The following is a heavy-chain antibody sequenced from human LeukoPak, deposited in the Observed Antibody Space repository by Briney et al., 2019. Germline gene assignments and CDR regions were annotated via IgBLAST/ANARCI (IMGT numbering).Heavy chain of an antibody. V-gene: IGHV4-59*01. CDR1: GGSISSYY. Sequence: PSETLSLTCTVSGGSISSYYWSWIRQPPGKGLEWIGYIYYSGSTNYNPSLKSRVTISVDTSKNQFSLKLSSVTAADTAVYYCARDLSMYYYGSGSYYRGYFDYWGQGTLVTVSS. CDR2: IYYSGST. J-gene: IGHJ4*02. CDR3: ARDLSMYYYGSGSYYRGYFDY. D-gene: IGHD3-10*01.